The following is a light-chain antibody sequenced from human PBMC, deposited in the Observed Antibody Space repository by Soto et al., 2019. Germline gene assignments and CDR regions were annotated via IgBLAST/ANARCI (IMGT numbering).Light chain of an antibody. CDR3: QQYGSSTRT. J-gene: IGKJ1*01. CDR2: GAS. Sequence: EIVMTQSPATLSVSPVERATLSGRASQSVSSNLAWYQQKPGQAPRLLIYGASSRATGIPDRFSGSGSGTDFTLAISRLEPEDFAVYYCQQYGSSTRTFGQGTKVDIK. CDR1: QSVSSN. V-gene: IGKV3-20*01.